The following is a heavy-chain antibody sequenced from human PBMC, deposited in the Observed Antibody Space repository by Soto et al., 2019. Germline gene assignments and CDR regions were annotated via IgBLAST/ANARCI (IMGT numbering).Heavy chain of an antibody. CDR1: GGTFSSYT. D-gene: IGHD2-15*01. V-gene: IGHV1-69*04. J-gene: IGHJ6*03. CDR3: ARDRHCSGGSCYSAYYYYMDV. Sequence: SVKVSCKASGGTFSSYTISWVRQAPGQGLEWMGRIIPILGIANYAQKFQGRVTITADKSTSTAYMELSSLRSEDTAVYYCARDRHCSGGSCYSAYYYYMDVWGKGTTVTVSS. CDR2: IIPILGIA.